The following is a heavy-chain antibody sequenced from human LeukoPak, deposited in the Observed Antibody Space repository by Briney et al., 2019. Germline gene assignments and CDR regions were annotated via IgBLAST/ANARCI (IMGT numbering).Heavy chain of an antibody. V-gene: IGHV3-74*01. CDR1: GFTFSSYW. CDR2: INSDGSST. D-gene: IGHD3-3*01. Sequence: GGSLRLSCAASGFTFSSYWMHWVRQAPGKGLVWVSRINSDGSSTSYADSVKGRFTISRDNAKNTLYLQMNSLRAEDTAVYYCASTTMFGVVMPYYYYYMDVWGKGTTVTVSS. CDR3: ASTTMFGVVMPYYYYYMDV. J-gene: IGHJ6*03.